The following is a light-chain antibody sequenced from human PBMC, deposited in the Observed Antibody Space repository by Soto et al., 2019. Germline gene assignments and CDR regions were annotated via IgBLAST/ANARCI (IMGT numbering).Light chain of an antibody. V-gene: IGKV3-20*01. Sequence: EIVLTQSPGTLSLSPGERATLSCRASQSVSSSYLAWYQQKPGQAPRLLIYGASSRATGITDRFSGSGSGTDFTLTISRLEPEDFAVYYFQQYGSSRLTFGGGTKVEIK. J-gene: IGKJ4*01. CDR1: QSVSSSY. CDR3: QQYGSSRLT. CDR2: GAS.